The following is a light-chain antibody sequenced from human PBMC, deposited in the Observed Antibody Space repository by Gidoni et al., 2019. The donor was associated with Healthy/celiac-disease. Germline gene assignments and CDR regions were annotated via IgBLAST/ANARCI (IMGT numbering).Light chain of an antibody. CDR1: QDISNY. J-gene: IGKJ5*01. CDR3: QQYDNPIT. V-gene: IGKV1-33*01. Sequence: DIQMTQSPSSLSASVGDRVTITCQASQDISNYLNWYQQKPGQAPKLLIYDASNLETGVPSRFSGSGSGTDFTFTISSLQPEDIATYYCQQYDNPITFGQGTRLEIK. CDR2: DAS.